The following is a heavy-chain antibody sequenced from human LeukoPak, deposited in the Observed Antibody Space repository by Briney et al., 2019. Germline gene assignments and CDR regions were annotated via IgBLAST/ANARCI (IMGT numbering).Heavy chain of an antibody. D-gene: IGHD2-2*01. V-gene: IGHV3-30*02. CDR2: IRYHGSDK. CDR1: GFTFSIYS. J-gene: IGHJ4*02. CDR3: ARSPTSWYFDY. Sequence: GGSLRLSCAASGFTFSIYSMNWVRQAPGKGLEWVAFIRYHGSDKFYADSVKGRFTISRDNSKNTLYLQMNSLRPEDTSVYYCARSPTSWYFDYWGQGTLVTVSS.